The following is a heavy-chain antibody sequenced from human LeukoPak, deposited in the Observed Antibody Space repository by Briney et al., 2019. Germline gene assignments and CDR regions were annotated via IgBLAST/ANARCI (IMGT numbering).Heavy chain of an antibody. CDR2: INPNSGGT. CDR1: GYTFTGYY. J-gene: IGHJ5*02. V-gene: IGHV1-2*02. CDR3: ARDRSRGSGQFDP. D-gene: IGHD3-10*01. Sequence: ASVKVSCKASGYTFTGYYMHWVRQAPGQGLEWMGWINPNSGGTNYAQKFQGRVTMTRDTSISTAYMEVTRLKFDDTAIYYCARDRSRGSGQFDPWGQGTLVTVSS.